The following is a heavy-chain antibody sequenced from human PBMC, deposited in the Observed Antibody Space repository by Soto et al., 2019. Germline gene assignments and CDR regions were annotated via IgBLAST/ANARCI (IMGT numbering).Heavy chain of an antibody. CDR3: ARAPSNNWNNFDY. D-gene: IGHD1-1*01. V-gene: IGHV3-21*01. CDR2: ISSSSSYI. Sequence: EVQLVESGGGLVKPGGSLRLSCAASGFTVSSYSMNWVRQAPGKGLEWVSSISSSSSYIYYTDSVKGRFTIARDNAKNSLYLQMNSLRAEDTAVYYCARAPSNNWNNFDYWGQGTLVTVSS. CDR1: GFTVSSYS. J-gene: IGHJ4*02.